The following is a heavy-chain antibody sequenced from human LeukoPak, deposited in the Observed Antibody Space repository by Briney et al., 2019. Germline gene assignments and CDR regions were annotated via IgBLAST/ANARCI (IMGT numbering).Heavy chain of an antibody. CDR3: ARERKVWIQLWQDFDY. V-gene: IGHV3-21*01. CDR1: GFTFSSYS. Sequence: GGSLRLSCAASGFTFSSYSMNWVRQAPGKGLEWVSSISSSSSYIYYADSVKGRFTISRDNAKNSLYLQMNSLRAEDTAVYYCARERKVWIQLWQDFDYWGQGTLVTVSS. J-gene: IGHJ4*02. D-gene: IGHD5-18*01. CDR2: ISSSSSYI.